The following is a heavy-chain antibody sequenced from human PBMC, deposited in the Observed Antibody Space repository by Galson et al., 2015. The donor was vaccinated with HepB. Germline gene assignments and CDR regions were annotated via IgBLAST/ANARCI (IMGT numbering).Heavy chain of an antibody. CDR2: ISSNGGST. D-gene: IGHD2-21*02. J-gene: IGHJ4*02. Sequence: SLRLSCAASGFTFSSYAMHWVRQAPGKGLEYVSAISSNGGSTYYADSVKGRFTISRDNSKNTLYLQMSSLRAEDTAVYYCVKDRRAVVVTAIFDYWGQGTLVTVSS. CDR3: VKDRRAVVVTAIFDY. CDR1: GFTFSSYA. V-gene: IGHV3-64D*06.